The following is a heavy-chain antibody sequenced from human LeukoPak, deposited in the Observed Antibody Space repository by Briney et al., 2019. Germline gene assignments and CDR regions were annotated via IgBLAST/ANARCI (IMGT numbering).Heavy chain of an antibody. CDR2: ISGSGGST. V-gene: IGHV3-23*01. D-gene: IGHD1-26*01. Sequence: GGSLRLSCAASGFTFSSYAMSWVRQAPGKGLEWVLAISGSGGSTYYADSVQGRFTISRDNSKNTLYLRMNSLRAVDTAVYYCAKGTRSGTYLIDYWGQGTLVTVSS. J-gene: IGHJ4*02. CDR1: GFTFSSYA. CDR3: AKGTRSGTYLIDY.